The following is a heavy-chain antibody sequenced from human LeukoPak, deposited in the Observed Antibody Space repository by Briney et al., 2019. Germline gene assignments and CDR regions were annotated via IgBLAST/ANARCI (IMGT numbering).Heavy chain of an antibody. CDR2: IYYSGST. D-gene: IGHD3-3*01. CDR3: ARVPFTIFGVVRVNWFDP. J-gene: IGHJ5*02. Sequence: SETLSLTCTVSGGSISSSSYYWGWIRQPPGKGLEWIGSIYYSGSTYYNPSLKSRVTISVDTSKNQFSLKLSSVTAADTAVYYCARVPFTIFGVVRVNWFDPWGQGTLVTVSS. CDR1: GGSISSSSYY. V-gene: IGHV4-39*07.